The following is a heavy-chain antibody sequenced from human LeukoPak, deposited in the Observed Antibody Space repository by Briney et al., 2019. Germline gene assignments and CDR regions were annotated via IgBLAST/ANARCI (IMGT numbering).Heavy chain of an antibody. Sequence: GGSLRLSCAASRFTFSSYSMNWVRQAPGKGLEWVSYISDNSDTKYYADSVRGRFTISRDNAKNSLYLQMNSLRAEDTGVYYCAREAGYIDYWGQGTLVSVSS. CDR3: AREAGYIDY. D-gene: IGHD6-13*01. CDR1: RFTFSSYS. J-gene: IGHJ4*02. CDR2: ISDNSDTK. V-gene: IGHV3-48*01.